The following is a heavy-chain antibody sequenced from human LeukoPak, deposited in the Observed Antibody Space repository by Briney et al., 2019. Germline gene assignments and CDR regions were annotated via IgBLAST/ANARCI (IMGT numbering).Heavy chain of an antibody. Sequence: QPGRSLRLSCTVSGFTFGDYAMSWFRQAPGKGLEWVSFIRGKTYGGTTEYAASVKGRFTISRDDSKSIAYLQMNSLKTEDTAVYYCSRVAGATGFDYWGQETLVTISS. J-gene: IGHJ4*02. CDR1: GFTFGDYA. CDR2: IRGKTYGGTT. D-gene: IGHD1-26*01. V-gene: IGHV3-49*03. CDR3: SRVAGATGFDY.